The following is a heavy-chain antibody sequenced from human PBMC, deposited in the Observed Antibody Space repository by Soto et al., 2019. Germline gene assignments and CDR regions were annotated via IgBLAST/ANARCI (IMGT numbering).Heavy chain of an antibody. Sequence: EVQLLESGGGLVQPGGSLRLSCAASGFTFATYTMSWVRQTPGKGLEWVSAITGSDGRTYYVDSVKGRFTISRDNSKNTLYLQMNSLGAEDTAVYYCAKNSAATIRVGFDYWGQGTLVTVSS. D-gene: IGHD5-12*01. CDR2: ITGSDGRT. CDR1: GFTFATYT. J-gene: IGHJ4*02. V-gene: IGHV3-23*01. CDR3: AKNSAATIRVGFDY.